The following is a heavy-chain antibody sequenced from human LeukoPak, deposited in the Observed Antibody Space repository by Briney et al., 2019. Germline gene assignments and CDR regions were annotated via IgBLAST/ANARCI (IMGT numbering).Heavy chain of an antibody. J-gene: IGHJ5*02. Sequence: SETLSLTCTVSRGSISSSSYYWGWIRQPPGRGLEWIGSIYYSGSTYYNPSLKSRVTISVDTSKNQFSLKLSSVTAADTAVYYCARGPHYYGSGSYRTYNWFDPWGQGTLVTVSS. CDR3: ARGPHYYGSGSYRTYNWFDP. V-gene: IGHV4-39*01. CDR2: IYYSGST. CDR1: RGSISSSSYY. D-gene: IGHD3-10*01.